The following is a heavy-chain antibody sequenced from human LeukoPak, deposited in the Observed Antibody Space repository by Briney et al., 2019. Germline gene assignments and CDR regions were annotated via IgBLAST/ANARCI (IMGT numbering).Heavy chain of an antibody. CDR3: ARVGDGYNYNSPSTPLDH. J-gene: IGHJ4*02. V-gene: IGHV1-69*04. CDR2: IIPILGIA. CDR1: GGTFSSYA. D-gene: IGHD5-24*01. Sequence: SVKVSGKASGGTFSSYAISWVRQAPGQGLEWMGRIIPILGIANYAQKFQGRVTITADKSTSTAYMELSSLRSEDTAVYYCARVGDGYNYNSPSTPLDHWGQGTLVTVSS.